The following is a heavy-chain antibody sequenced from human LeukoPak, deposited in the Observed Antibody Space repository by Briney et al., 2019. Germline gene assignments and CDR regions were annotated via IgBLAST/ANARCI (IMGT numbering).Heavy chain of an antibody. CDR2: FDPEDGET. D-gene: IGHD3-10*01. Sequence: ASVKVSCKVSGYTLTELSMHWVRQAPGKGLEWMGGFDPEDGETIYAQKFQGRVTMTEDTSTDTAHMELSSLRSEDTAVYYCATPPHYSADAFDIWGQGTMVTVSS. J-gene: IGHJ3*02. CDR1: GYTLTELS. CDR3: ATPPHYSADAFDI. V-gene: IGHV1-24*01.